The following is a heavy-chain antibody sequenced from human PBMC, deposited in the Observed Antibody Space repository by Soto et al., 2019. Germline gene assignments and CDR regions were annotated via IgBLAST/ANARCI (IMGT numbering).Heavy chain of an antibody. Sequence: PGESLKISCKSSGYSFTSYWIGWVRQMPGKGLEWMGIIYPGDSNTKYSPSFQGQVTISADKSISTAYLQWSSLKASDTAIYYCARPPYDSSGYPAPDAFDIWGQGTMVTVSS. D-gene: IGHD3-22*01. V-gene: IGHV5-51*01. CDR3: ARPPYDSSGYPAPDAFDI. CDR1: GYSFTSYW. CDR2: IYPGDSNT. J-gene: IGHJ3*02.